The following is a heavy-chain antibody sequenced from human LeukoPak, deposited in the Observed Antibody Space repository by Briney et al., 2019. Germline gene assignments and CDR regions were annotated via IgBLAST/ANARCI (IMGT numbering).Heavy chain of an antibody. D-gene: IGHD6-19*01. CDR3: AKGRGANSGPTLDY. Sequence: GGSLRLSCAASGFTFNTYAMSWVRQAPGKGLEWVSATSDSGGGAWYGDSVRGRFTISRDNSRNTLYLQINTLRAEDTALYYCAKGRGANSGPTLDYWGQGTLVTVSS. J-gene: IGHJ4*02. CDR1: GFTFNTYA. CDR2: TSDSGGGA. V-gene: IGHV3-23*01.